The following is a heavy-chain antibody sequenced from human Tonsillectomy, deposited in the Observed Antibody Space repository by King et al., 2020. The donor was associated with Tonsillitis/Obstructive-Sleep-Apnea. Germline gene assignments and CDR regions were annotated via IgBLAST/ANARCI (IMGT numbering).Heavy chain of an antibody. CDR3: ARDLILAATAIDAFDV. V-gene: IGHV1-18*01. CDR2: ISAYNGDT. J-gene: IGHJ3*01. D-gene: IGHD2-15*01. Sequence: VQLVESGAEVKKPGASVKVSCKASGYTFTNYGISWVRQAPGQGLEWMGWISAYNGDTNYAQKLQGRVTMTTDTSTSTAYMELRSLRSDDTAVYYCARDLILAATAIDAFDVWGQGAMVTVSS. CDR1: GYTFTNYG.